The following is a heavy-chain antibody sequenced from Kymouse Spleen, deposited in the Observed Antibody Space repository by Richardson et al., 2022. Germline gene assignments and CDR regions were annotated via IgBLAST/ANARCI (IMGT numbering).Heavy chain of an antibody. D-gene: IGHD1-7*01. CDR2: IWYDGSNK. CDR1: GFTFSSYG. J-gene: IGHJ6*02. CDR3: ARGDNWNSLGMDV. V-gene: IGHV3-33*01. Sequence: QVQLVESGGGVVQPGRSLRLSCAASGFTFSSYGMHWVRQAPGKGLEWVAVIWYDGSNKYYADSVKGRFTISRDNSKNTLYLQMNSLRAEDTAVYYCARGDNWNSLGMDVWGQGTTVTVSS.